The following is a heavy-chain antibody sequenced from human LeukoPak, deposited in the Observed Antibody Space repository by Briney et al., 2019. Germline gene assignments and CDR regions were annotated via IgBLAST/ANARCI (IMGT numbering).Heavy chain of an antibody. V-gene: IGHV4-61*02. CDR3: ARVLTLIQRAAFDI. Sequence: SHTLSLICTVSGRSIRSGSYYWTWIRQPAGKGLEWIGRIYTSGSTNYNPSLKSRVTISVDTSKNQFSLKLSSVTAADTAVYYCARVLTLIQRAAFDIWGQGTMVTVSS. CDR2: IYTSGST. J-gene: IGHJ3*02. CDR1: GRSIRSGSYY. D-gene: IGHD5-18*01.